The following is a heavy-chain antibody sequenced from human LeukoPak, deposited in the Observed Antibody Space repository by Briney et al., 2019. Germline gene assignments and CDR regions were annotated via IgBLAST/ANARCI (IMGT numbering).Heavy chain of an antibody. J-gene: IGHJ4*02. CDR3: AKGVRSGYDRLDF. Sequence: GGSLRLSCAASGLTFSYYGIHWVRQAPGKGLEWVAVISYDGLNKNYADSVKGRFTISRDNSKNTLYLQMNSLRVEDAAVYYCAKGVRSGYDRLDFWGQGTLVTVSS. CDR2: ISYDGLNK. CDR1: GLTFSYYG. D-gene: IGHD5-12*01. V-gene: IGHV3-30*18.